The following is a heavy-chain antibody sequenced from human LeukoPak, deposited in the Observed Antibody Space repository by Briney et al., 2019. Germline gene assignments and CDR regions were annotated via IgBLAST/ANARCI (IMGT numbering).Heavy chain of an antibody. V-gene: IGHV3-30*02. J-gene: IGHJ6*03. Sequence: PGGSLRLSCAASGFTFSSYGMHWVRQAPGKGLEWVAFIRYDGSNKYYADSVKGRFTISRDNSKNTLYLQMNSLRAEDTAVYYCARDRAYCGGDCYSYYYYYYMDVWGKGTTVTVSS. CDR1: GFTFSSYG. CDR3: ARDRAYCGGDCYSYYYYYYMDV. CDR2: IRYDGSNK. D-gene: IGHD2-21*02.